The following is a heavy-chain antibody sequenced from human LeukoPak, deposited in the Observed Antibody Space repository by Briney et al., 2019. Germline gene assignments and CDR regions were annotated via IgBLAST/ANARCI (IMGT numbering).Heavy chain of an antibody. CDR1: GGTFSSCA. CDR3: ASSTGDIRYYYYYGMDV. Sequence: SVKVSCKASGGTFSSCAISWVRQAPGQGLEWMGGIIPIFGTANYAQKFQGRVTITADESTSTAYMELSSLRSEDTAVYYCASSTGDIRYYYYYGMDVWGQGTTVTVSS. CDR2: IIPIFGTA. V-gene: IGHV1-69*13. J-gene: IGHJ6*02. D-gene: IGHD7-27*01.